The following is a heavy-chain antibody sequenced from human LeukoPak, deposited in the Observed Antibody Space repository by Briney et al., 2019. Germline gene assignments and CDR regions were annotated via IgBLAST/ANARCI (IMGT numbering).Heavy chain of an antibody. CDR1: GLTFSGYA. CDR2: ISGGGVST. V-gene: IGHV3-23*01. J-gene: IGHJ4*02. Sequence: PGGSLRLSCAASGLTFSGYAMSWVRQAPGKGLEWVLAISGGGVSTYYADSIKGRFTISRDDSKNTLYLQMNSLRAEDTAVYYCAKGMVRGVIPDYWGQGTLVTVSS. CDR3: AKGMVRGVIPDY. D-gene: IGHD3-10*01.